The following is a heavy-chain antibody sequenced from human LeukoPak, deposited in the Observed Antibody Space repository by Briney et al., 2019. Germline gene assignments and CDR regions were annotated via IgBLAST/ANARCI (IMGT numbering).Heavy chain of an antibody. Sequence: SVKVSCKASGYTFTGYYIHWLRQAPGQGLEWMGFINPNSGGTNYAQKSQGRVTMTRDTSISTAYMELSSLTSDDTAVYYCARDLEGYHYGSGNYPQWGQGTLITVSS. V-gene: IGHV1-2*02. CDR3: ARDLEGYHYGSGNYPQ. J-gene: IGHJ4*02. CDR2: INPNSGGT. D-gene: IGHD3-10*01. CDR1: GYTFTGYY.